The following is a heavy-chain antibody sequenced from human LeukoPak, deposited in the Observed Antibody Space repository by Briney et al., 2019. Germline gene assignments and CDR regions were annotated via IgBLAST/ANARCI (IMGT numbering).Heavy chain of an antibody. CDR2: ISAYNGNT. J-gene: IGHJ3*02. CDR3: ARNYDSSGSIWVGAFDI. CDR1: GYTFTSYG. V-gene: IGHV1-18*01. D-gene: IGHD3-22*01. Sequence: ASVKVSCKASGYTFTSYGISWVRQAPGQGLEWMGWISAYNGNTNYAQKLQGRVTMTIDTSTSTAYMELRSLRSDDTAVYYCARNYDSSGSIWVGAFDIWGQGTMVTVSS.